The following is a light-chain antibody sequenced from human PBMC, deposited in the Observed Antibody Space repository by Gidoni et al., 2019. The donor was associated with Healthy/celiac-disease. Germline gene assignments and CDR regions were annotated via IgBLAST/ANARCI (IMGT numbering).Light chain of an antibody. CDR2: DDS. CDR3: QVWDSSSDHPV. V-gene: IGLV3-21*02. Sequence: SYVLTQPPSVSVAWKADSSPVKAGNNIGSKSVHWYQQKPGQAPVLVVYDDSDRPSGIPERFSGSNSGNTATLTISRVEAGDEADYYRQVWDSSSDHPVFGGGTKLTVL. J-gene: IGLJ3*02. CDR1: NIGSKS.